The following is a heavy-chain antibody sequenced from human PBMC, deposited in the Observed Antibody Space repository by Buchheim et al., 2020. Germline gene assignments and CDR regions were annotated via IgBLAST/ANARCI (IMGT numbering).Heavy chain of an antibody. D-gene: IGHD5-18*01. CDR1: GYTFTSYY. Sequence: QVQLVPSGAAMKKPGASVKVSCKASGYTFTSYYMHWVRQAPGQGLEWMGIINPSGGITNYAQEFQGRVTMTRDTSASTVHMELSSLRSEDTAVYYCARDRVGYSYGHLDYWGQGTL. V-gene: IGHV1-46*01. CDR3: ARDRVGYSYGHLDY. J-gene: IGHJ4*02. CDR2: INPSGGIT.